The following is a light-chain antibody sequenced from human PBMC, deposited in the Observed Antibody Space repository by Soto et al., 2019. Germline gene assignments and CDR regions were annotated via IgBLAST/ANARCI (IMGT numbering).Light chain of an antibody. V-gene: IGKV3-15*01. CDR2: GAS. CDR3: KRYNNWAPWT. CDR1: QSVSSN. J-gene: IGKJ1*01. Sequence: EIVMTQSPATLSVSPGERATLSCRASQSVSSNLAWYQQKPGQAPRLLIYGASTRATGIPARFSGSGSGTEFTLTISSLRSEEFAVYYCKRYNNWAPWTFGGGPKVEIK.